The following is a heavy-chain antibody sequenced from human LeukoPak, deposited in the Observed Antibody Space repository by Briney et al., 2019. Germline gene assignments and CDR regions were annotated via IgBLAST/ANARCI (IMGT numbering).Heavy chain of an antibody. V-gene: IGHV3-48*02. D-gene: IGHD2-21*01. Sequence: GGSLRLSCAASGFTFSSYSMNWVRQAPGKGLEWVSYINSGSDAVDYADSMKGRFTISRDNAKNSLYLQMNSLRDEDTAVYYCARDVAYAFDIWGQGTMVTVSP. CDR1: GFTFSSYS. CDR2: INSGSDAV. J-gene: IGHJ3*02. CDR3: ARDVAYAFDI.